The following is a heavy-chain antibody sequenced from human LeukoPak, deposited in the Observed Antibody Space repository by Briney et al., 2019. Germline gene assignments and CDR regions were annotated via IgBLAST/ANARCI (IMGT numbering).Heavy chain of an antibody. Sequence: GGSLRLSCAASGFTFSSYGMHWVRQAPGKGLEWVAVIWYDGSNKYYADSVKGRFTISRDNARNAVYLQMNSLRAEDTALFYCVRDWDHYDFDSWGQGTLVIVSS. CDR1: GFTFSSYG. D-gene: IGHD3-3*01. CDR2: IWYDGSNK. J-gene: IGHJ5*01. V-gene: IGHV3-33*01. CDR3: VRDWDHYDFDS.